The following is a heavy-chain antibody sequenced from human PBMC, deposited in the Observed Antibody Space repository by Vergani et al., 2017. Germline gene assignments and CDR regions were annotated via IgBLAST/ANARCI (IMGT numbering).Heavy chain of an antibody. CDR3: AASRILSTWGY. CDR2: ISSSSSYI. D-gene: IGHD2-15*01. J-gene: IGHJ4*02. V-gene: IGHV3-21*06. CDR1: GFTFSSYS. Sequence: EVQLVESGGGLVKPGGSLRLSCAASGFTFSSYSMNWVRQAPGKGLEWVSSISSSSSYIYYAGSVKGRFAISRDNAKNSLYLQMNSLRAEDTAVYYCAASRILSTWGYWGQGTLVTVSS.